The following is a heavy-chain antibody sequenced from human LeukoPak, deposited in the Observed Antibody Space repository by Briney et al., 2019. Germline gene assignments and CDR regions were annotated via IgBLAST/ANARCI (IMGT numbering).Heavy chain of an antibody. CDR3: ARDYCRTTSCLES. CDR2: IWPDGSNK. Sequence: GGSLRLPCAASGFTFNSYGMFWVRQAPGKGLEWVAFIWPDGSNKLYGDSVKGRFTIPRDNSKNTVYLQMNSLRAEDTAVYYCARDYCRTTSCLESWGQGTLVTVSS. D-gene: IGHD2-2*01. J-gene: IGHJ4*02. V-gene: IGHV3-33*01. CDR1: GFTFNSYG.